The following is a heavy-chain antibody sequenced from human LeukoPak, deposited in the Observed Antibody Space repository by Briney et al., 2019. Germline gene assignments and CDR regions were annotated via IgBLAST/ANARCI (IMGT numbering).Heavy chain of an antibody. Sequence: GGSLRLSCAASRFTFSSYAMSWVRQAPGKGLEWVSAISGSGDRTYYADSVKGRFTISRDNSKKILYLQMNSLRAEDTAVYYCAKEVGVGHMDVWGKGTTVTVSS. CDR1: RFTFSSYA. J-gene: IGHJ6*03. CDR3: AKEVGVGHMDV. CDR2: ISGSGDRT. V-gene: IGHV3-23*01. D-gene: IGHD2-15*01.